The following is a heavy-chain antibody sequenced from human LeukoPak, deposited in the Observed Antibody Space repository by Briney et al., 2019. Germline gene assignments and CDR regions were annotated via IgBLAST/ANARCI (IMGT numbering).Heavy chain of an antibody. CDR1: GYTFTSYD. J-gene: IGHJ4*02. D-gene: IGHD5-12*01. V-gene: IGHV1-18*01. Sequence: ASVKVSCKASGYTFTSYDINWVRQAPGQGLEWMGWINPNSGGTNYAQNFQGRVTMTTDTSTSTAYMELRSLTSDDTAVYYCAREVATITVAAVGGIDYWGQGTLVTVSS. CDR3: AREVATITVAAVGGIDY. CDR2: INPNSGGT.